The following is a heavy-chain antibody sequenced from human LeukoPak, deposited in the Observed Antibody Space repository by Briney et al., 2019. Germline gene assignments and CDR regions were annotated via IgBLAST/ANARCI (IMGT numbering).Heavy chain of an antibody. Sequence: GGSLRLSCAASGFTFSTYAMNWVRQAPGKGLEWVSGISGSGGRTYYSHSVEGRVTISRDNSKNTLFLQMSSLRAEDTAIYYSAREADFFGSGSPSDYWGQGILVSVSS. V-gene: IGHV3-23*01. CDR3: AREADFFGSGSPSDY. CDR1: GFTFSTYA. CDR2: ISGSGGRT. D-gene: IGHD3-10*01. J-gene: IGHJ4*02.